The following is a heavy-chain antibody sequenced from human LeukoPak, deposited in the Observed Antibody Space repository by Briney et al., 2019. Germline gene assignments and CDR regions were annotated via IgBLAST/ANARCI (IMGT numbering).Heavy chain of an antibody. CDR2: IYYSGST. V-gene: IGHV4-59*01. CDR1: GGSISSYY. D-gene: IGHD5-18*01. J-gene: IGHJ3*02. Sequence: SETLSLIRTVSGGSISSYYWSWIRQPPGKGLEWIGYIYYSGSTSYTPSLKRRVAISVDTSKNQFSLKLSSVTAADTAVYYCARRGYSYGYAFDIWGQGTMVTVSS. CDR3: ARRGYSYGYAFDI.